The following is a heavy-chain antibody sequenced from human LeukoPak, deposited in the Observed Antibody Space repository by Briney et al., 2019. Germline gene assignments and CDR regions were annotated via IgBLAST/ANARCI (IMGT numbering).Heavy chain of an antibody. CDR3: ATPSLRLGMHGADAFDI. V-gene: IGHV1-2*02. Sequence: ASVKVSCKASGDTFSGYYLHWVRQAPGQGLEWMGWINPNTGGTNYAQRSQGRVTMTRDTSISTPYMELSRLRSDDTAVYYCATPSLRLGMHGADAFDIWGQGTLVTVSS. CDR1: GDTFSGYY. J-gene: IGHJ3*02. CDR2: INPNTGGT. D-gene: IGHD7-27*01.